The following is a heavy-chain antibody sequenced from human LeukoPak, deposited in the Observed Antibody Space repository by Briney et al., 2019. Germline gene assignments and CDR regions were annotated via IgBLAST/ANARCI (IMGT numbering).Heavy chain of an antibody. V-gene: IGHV3-7*02. CDR1: GFTFSNYW. J-gene: IGHJ3*02. CDR3: ARGLAVAGTGDAFDI. Sequence: GGSLRLSCAASGFTFSNYWMSWVRQAPGKGLEWVANVKQDGSEKYYADSVKGRFTISRDNSKNTLYLQMNSLRAEDTAVYYCARGLAVAGTGDAFDIWGQGTMVTVSS. D-gene: IGHD6-19*01. CDR2: VKQDGSEK.